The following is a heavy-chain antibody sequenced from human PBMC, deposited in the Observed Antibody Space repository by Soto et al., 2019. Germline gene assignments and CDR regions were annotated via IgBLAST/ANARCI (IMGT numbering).Heavy chain of an antibody. CDR2: INPNSGGT. CDR1: GYPFTGYY. V-gene: IGHV1-2*02. CDR3: AREYSNYPYYYYGMDV. D-gene: IGHD4-4*01. Sequence: ASVKVSCKASGYPFTGYYMHWVRRAPGQGIEWMGWINPNSGGTNYAQKFQGRVTMTRDTSIRTAYMELSRLRSDDKAVYYCAREYSNYPYYYYGMDVWGQGITVTVSS. J-gene: IGHJ6*02.